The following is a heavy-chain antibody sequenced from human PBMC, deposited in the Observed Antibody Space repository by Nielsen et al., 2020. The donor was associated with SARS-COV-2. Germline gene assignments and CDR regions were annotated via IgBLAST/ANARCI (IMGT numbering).Heavy chain of an antibody. J-gene: IGHJ4*02. CDR2: IFYNGGT. V-gene: IGHV4-39*07. CDR3: ARPHGNY. CDR1: GGSITSSSYY. Sequence: SETLPLTCTVSGGSITSSSYYWGWTRQPPGTGLERIGTIFYNGGTYYNPSLESRLTLSVDASMNQFSLKLISVTAADTAIYYCARPHGNYWGRGTLVTVSS.